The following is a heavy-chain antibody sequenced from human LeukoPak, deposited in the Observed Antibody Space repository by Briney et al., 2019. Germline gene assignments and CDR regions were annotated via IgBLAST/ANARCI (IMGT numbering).Heavy chain of an antibody. CDR1: GGTFSSYA. CDR3: ASAPKYSSSSPFDY. CDR2: IIPIFGTA. J-gene: IGHJ4*02. V-gene: IGHV1-69*01. D-gene: IGHD6-6*01. Sequence: ASVKVSCKASGGTFSSYAISWVRQAPGQGLEWMGGIIPIFGTANYAQKFQGRVTITADESTSTAYMELSSLRSEDTAVYYCASAPKYSSSSPFDYWGQGTLVTVSS.